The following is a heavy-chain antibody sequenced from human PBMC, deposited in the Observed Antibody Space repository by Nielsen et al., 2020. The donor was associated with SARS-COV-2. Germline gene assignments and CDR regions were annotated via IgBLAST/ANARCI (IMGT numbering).Heavy chain of an antibody. CDR1: GFTFSSYG. V-gene: IGHV3-33*01. CDR3: ARGSYYYDSSGLDI. CDR2: IWYDGSNK. D-gene: IGHD3-22*01. J-gene: IGHJ3*02. Sequence: GESLKISCAASGFTFSSYGMYWVRQAPGKGLEWVAVIWYDGSNKYYADSVKGRFTISRDNSKNTLYLQMNSLRAEDTAVYYCARGSYYYDSSGLDIWGQGTMVTVSS.